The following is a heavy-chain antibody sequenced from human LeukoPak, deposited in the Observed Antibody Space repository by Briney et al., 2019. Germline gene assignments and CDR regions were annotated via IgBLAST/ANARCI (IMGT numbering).Heavy chain of an antibody. J-gene: IGHJ3*02. CDR2: IWYDGSNK. Sequence: GGSLRLSCAASGFIFSSYGMHWVRQAPGKGLEWVAVIWYDGSNKYYADSVKSRFTISRDNSKNTLYLQMNSLRAEDTAVYYCARDSSSGWFDAFDIWGQGTMVTVS. CDR1: GFIFSSYG. D-gene: IGHD6-19*01. CDR3: ARDSSSGWFDAFDI. V-gene: IGHV3-33*01.